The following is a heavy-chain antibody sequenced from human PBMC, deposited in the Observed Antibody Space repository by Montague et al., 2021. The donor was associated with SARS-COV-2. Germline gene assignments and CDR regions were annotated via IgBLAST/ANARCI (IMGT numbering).Heavy chain of an antibody. J-gene: IGHJ4*02. CDR2: VDWDDDK. D-gene: IGHD6-19*01. Sequence: PALLTPTQTLTLTCTFSGFSLSTSGMCVSWIRQPPGKALEWLARVDWDDDKYYSTSLKTRLTISKDTSKNQVVLTMTNMDPVDTATYYCAREYSSGVYFDYGGQGTLVTVSS. V-gene: IGHV2-70*11. CDR1: GFSLSTSGMC. CDR3: AREYSSGVYFDY.